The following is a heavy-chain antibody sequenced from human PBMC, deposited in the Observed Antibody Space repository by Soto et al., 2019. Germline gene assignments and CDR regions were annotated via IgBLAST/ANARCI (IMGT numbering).Heavy chain of an antibody. CDR1: GGSISSGDYY. D-gene: IGHD3-3*01. CDR2: IYYSGST. CDR3: ERWWSGSRGGFDP. J-gene: IGHJ5*02. V-gene: IGHV4-31*03. Sequence: QVQLQESGPGLVKPSQTLSLTCTVSGGSISSGDYYWSWIRQHPGKGLEWIGYIYYSGSTYYNPHIKSRVTISVDTSNNQFALRRSPVTAADTAVYYCERWWSGSRGGFDPWGQESLVTVSS.